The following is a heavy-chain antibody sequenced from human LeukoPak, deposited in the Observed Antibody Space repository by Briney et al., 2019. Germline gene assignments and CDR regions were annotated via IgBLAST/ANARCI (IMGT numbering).Heavy chain of an antibody. D-gene: IGHD2-2*01. CDR3: AKDQGGIVVVPAAMAY. V-gene: IGHV3-30*18. J-gene: IGHJ4*02. CDR1: GFTLSSYG. CDR2: ISYDGSNK. Sequence: GGSLRLSCAASGFTLSSYGMHWVRQAPGKGLEWVTVISYDGSNKYYADSVKGRFTLSRDNSKNTLYLQMNSLRAEDTAVYYCAKDQGGIVVVPAAMAYWGQGTLVTVSS.